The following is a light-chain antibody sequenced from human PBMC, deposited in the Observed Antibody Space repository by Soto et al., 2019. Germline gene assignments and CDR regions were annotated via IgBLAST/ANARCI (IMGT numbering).Light chain of an antibody. J-gene: IGKJ1*01. Sequence: EIVLTQSPGTLSLSPGERATLSCRASQSVSSSYLAWYQQKPGQAPRLLIYGASSRATGIPDRFSGSGSGTDFTLTISRLEPKDFAVYYWQQYGSSLWTFDQGTKVEIK. CDR2: GAS. CDR1: QSVSSSY. CDR3: QQYGSSLWT. V-gene: IGKV3-20*01.